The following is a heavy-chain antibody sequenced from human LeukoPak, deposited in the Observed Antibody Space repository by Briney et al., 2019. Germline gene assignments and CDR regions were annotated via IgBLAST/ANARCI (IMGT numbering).Heavy chain of an antibody. J-gene: IGHJ6*03. CDR3: GRAGPVTKDHFMDV. D-gene: IGHD2-2*01. CDR1: GFTFSSYW. CDR2: IKQDGSEK. V-gene: IGHV3-7*01. Sequence: GGSLRLSCAASGFTFSSYWMSWVRQAPGKGLECVANIKQDGSEKYYVDSLKGRFTISRDNAKNSLFLQMNSLSAEDTAVYYCGRAGPVTKDHFMDVWGKGTTVTVSS.